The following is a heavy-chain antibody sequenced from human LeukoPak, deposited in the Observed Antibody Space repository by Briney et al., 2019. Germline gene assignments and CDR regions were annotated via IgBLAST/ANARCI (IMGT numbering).Heavy chain of an antibody. D-gene: IGHD3-3*01. CDR1: GYTFTSYD. V-gene: IGHV1-8*03. CDR2: MNPNSGNT. CDR3: ARPVWGGDFWSGYHEY. J-gene: IGHJ4*02. Sequence: ASVKVSCKASGYTFTSYDINWVRQATGQGLEWMGWMNPNSGNTGYAQKFQGRVTITRNTSISTAYMELSSLRSEDTAVYYCARPVWGGDFWSGYHEYWGQGTLVTVSS.